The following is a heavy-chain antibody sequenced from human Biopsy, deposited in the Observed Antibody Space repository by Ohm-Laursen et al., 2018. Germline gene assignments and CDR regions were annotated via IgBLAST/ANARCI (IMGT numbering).Heavy chain of an antibody. CDR3: ARGEGSSWFDP. CDR1: GDSFTSYA. CDR2: IIPIPNVA. J-gene: IGHJ5*02. Sequence: PSANASCNASGDSFTSYAIGWVRQAPGQGLEWMGGIIPIPNVATSAQKFQGRITITANESTSIAYMELSSLTSDDTAVYFCARGEGSSWFDPWGHGTLVTVSS. D-gene: IGHD1-26*01. V-gene: IGHV1-69*01.